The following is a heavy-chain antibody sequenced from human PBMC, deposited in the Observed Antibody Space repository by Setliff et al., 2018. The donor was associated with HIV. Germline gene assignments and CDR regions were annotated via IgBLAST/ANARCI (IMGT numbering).Heavy chain of an antibody. Sequence: SETLSLTCTVSGVSITSYYWSWVRQVPGKGLEWIGNTYYGGSTDYSKYNPSVKSRATISVDIYRKQLSLNLRSVTAADTAVYYCARDFRYDTSGSLTGYGLDVWGQGATVTVSS. CDR3: ARDFRYDTSGSLTGYGLDV. CDR2: TYYGGSTDYS. J-gene: IGHJ6*02. D-gene: IGHD3-22*01. V-gene: IGHV4-59*01. CDR1: GVSITSYY.